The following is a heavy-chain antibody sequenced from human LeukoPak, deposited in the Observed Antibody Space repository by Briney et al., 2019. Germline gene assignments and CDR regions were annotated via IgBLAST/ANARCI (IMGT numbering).Heavy chain of an antibody. CDR3: ARGVYCSSTSCYDANWFDP. D-gene: IGHD2-2*01. Sequence: SETLSLTCAVYGGSLSGYYWSWIRQPPGKGLEWIGEINHSGSTNYNPSLKSRVTISVDTSKNQFSLKLSSVTAADTAVYYCARGVYCSSTSCYDANWFDPWGQGTLVTVSS. CDR2: INHSGST. V-gene: IGHV4-34*01. J-gene: IGHJ5*02. CDR1: GGSLSGYY.